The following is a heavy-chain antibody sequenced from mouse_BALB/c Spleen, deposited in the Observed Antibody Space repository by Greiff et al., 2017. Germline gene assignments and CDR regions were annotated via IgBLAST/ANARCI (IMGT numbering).Heavy chain of an antibody. V-gene: IGHV14-3*02. CDR3: ARRNTNGNAMDY. D-gene: IGHD5-2*01. J-gene: IGHJ4*01. Sequence: EVKLVESGAELVKPGASVKLSCTASGFNIKDTYMHWVKQRPEQGLEWIGRIDPANGNTKYDPKFQGKATITADTSSNTAYLQLSSLTSEDTAVYYCARRNTNGNAMDYWGQGTSVTVSS. CDR1: GFNIKDTY. CDR2: IDPANGNT.